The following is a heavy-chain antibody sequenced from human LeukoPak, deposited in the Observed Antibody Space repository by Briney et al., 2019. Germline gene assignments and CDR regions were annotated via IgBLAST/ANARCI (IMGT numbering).Heavy chain of an antibody. CDR3: ARDSCSSTSCRKKFDN. CDR1: GDSISSANYY. J-gene: IGHJ4*02. D-gene: IGHD2-2*01. V-gene: IGHV4-39*07. CDR2: IYISGST. Sequence: SETLSLTCTVSGDSISSANYYWGWVRQPPGKGLEWIGSIYISGSTYYNPSLKSRVTISVETSKVQFSLKLSSVTAADTAVYYCARDSCSSTSCRKKFDNWGQGTLVTVSS.